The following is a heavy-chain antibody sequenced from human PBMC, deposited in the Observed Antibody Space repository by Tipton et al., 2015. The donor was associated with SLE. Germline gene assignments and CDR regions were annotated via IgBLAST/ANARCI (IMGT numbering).Heavy chain of an antibody. CDR2: IYYSGST. V-gene: IGHV4-39*07. CDR1: GGSISSSSYY. D-gene: IGHD3/OR15-3a*01. J-gene: IGHJ2*01. CDR3: AGGTNWYFDL. Sequence: TLSLTCTVSGGSISSSSYYWGWIRQPPGKGLEGIGSIYYSGSTYYNPSLKSRVTISVDTSKNQFSLKLSSVTAADTAVYYCAGGTNWYFDLWGRGTLVTVSS.